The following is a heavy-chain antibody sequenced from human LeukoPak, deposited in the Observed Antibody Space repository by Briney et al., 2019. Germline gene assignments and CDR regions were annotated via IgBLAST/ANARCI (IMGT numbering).Heavy chain of an antibody. CDR2: ISVNNDNT. CDR1: GYAFSFYG. CDR3: ARAYVVRGGIDYYYGMDV. Sequence: TSVKVCCTASGYAFSFYGITRVRQAPGQGLEWMGWISVNNDNTHYAQKFQGRVSMTTDTSTSTAYMEVKSQRYGDTAVYYCARAYVVRGGIDYYYGMDVWGQGTTVTVSS. D-gene: IGHD3-10*01. V-gene: IGHV1-18*01. J-gene: IGHJ6*02.